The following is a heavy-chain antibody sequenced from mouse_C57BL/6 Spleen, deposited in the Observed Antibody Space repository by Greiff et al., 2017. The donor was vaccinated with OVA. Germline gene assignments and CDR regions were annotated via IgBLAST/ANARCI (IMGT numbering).Heavy chain of an antibody. CDR3: ARNRLYSNYYSYYAMDY. Sequence: EVQLVESGAELVKPGASVKLSCTASGFNIKDYYMHWVKQRTEQGLEWIGRIDPEDGETKYAPKFQGKATITADTSSNTAYLQLSSLTSEDTAVYYCARNRLYSNYYSYYAMDYWGQGTSVTVSS. CDR1: GFNIKDYY. D-gene: IGHD2-5*01. J-gene: IGHJ4*01. CDR2: IDPEDGET. V-gene: IGHV14-2*01.